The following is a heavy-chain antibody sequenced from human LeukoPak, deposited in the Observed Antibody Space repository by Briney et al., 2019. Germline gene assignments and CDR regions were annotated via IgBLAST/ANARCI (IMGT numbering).Heavy chain of an antibody. CDR3: ARPYYFDSSGPGPFDY. D-gene: IGHD3-22*01. Sequence: GEPLQISCQGSGYSFTSYWIGWVRQMPGKGLEWMGIIYPGDSDTRYSPPFQGQVTISADKSISTAYLQWSRLKASDTAMYYCARPYYFDSSGPGPFDYWGQGTLVTVSS. CDR1: GYSFTSYW. V-gene: IGHV5-51*01. J-gene: IGHJ4*02. CDR2: IYPGDSDT.